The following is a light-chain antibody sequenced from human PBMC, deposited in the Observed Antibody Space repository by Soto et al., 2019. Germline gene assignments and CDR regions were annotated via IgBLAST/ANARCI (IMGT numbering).Light chain of an antibody. V-gene: IGLV2-14*01. CDR1: SSDVGGYNY. Sequence: QSALTQPASVSGSPGQSITISCTGTSSDVGGYNYVSWFQQHPGKAPKLKIYEVSNRPSGVSNRFFGSKSGNTASLTISERQAEDEADYYCTSFTTISTWVFGGGTKVTVL. CDR2: EVS. CDR3: TSFTTISTWV. J-gene: IGLJ3*02.